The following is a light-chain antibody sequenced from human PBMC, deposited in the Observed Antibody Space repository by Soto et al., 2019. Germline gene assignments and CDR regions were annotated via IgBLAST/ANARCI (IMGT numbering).Light chain of an antibody. CDR3: QQRSNWPLT. Sequence: IVLTQSPATLSVSPGERATLSCRASQSVNYNLAWYQQKPGHAPRLLIYITSTRATGIPARFSGSGSGTEFTLTISSLQSEDSAVYYCQQRSNWPLTFGGGTKVEIK. CDR2: ITS. J-gene: IGKJ4*01. CDR1: QSVNYN. V-gene: IGKV3-15*01.